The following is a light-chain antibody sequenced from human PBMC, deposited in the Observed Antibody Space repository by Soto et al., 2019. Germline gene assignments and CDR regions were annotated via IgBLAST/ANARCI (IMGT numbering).Light chain of an antibody. CDR3: RQYDRTPLYS. CDR2: WAS. V-gene: IGKV4-1*01. J-gene: IGKJ2*01. Sequence: DIVMTQSPDSLAVSLGERATINCKSSQSILYSSNNKNYLAWYQQKTGHPPKLLIHWASTRESGVPDRFSGSESGTDFALKIHVRQAEDVAVCYWRQYDRTPLYSFGQGTKLEIK. CDR1: QSILYSSNNKNY.